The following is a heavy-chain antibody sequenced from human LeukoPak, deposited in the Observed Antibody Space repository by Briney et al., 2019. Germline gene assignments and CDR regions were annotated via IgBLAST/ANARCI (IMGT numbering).Heavy chain of an antibody. J-gene: IGHJ4*02. CDR3: ARSSGYSYGIDY. CDR2: TYYRSKWYN. V-gene: IGHV6-1*01. CDR1: GDSVSSNSAA. D-gene: IGHD5-18*01. Sequence: SQTLSLTCAISGDSVSSNSAAWNWIRQSPSRGLEWLGRTYYRSKWYNDYAGSVKSRITINPDTSKNQFSLQLNSVTPKDTAVYYRARSSGYSYGIDYWGQGTLVTVSS.